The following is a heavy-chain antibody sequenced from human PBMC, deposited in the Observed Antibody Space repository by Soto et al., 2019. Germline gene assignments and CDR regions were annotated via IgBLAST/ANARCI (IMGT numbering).Heavy chain of an antibody. J-gene: IGHJ4*02. CDR3: AHFRRGGNSPLGDY. CDR2: IYWDDEK. V-gene: IGHV2-5*02. D-gene: IGHD2-21*02. Sequence: QITLKESGPTLVKPTQTLTLTCTFSGFSLSTSEVGVGWIRQPPGKALEWLTVIYWDDEKRYSPSLKSSLTITKDTSKNQVVLTMTNMDPVDTATYYCAHFRRGGNSPLGDYWGQGILVTVSS. CDR1: GFSLSTSEVG.